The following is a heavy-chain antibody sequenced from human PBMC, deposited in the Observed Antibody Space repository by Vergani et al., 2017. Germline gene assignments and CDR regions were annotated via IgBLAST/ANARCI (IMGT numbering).Heavy chain of an antibody. CDR2: ISSSSSYI. Sequence: VQLVESGGGVVKPGGSLRLSCAASGFTFSSYSMNWVRQAPGKGLEWVSSISSSSSYIYYADSVKGRFTISRDNAKNSLYLQMNSLRSEDTAVYYCARDGTYDSSGYYDYWGQGTLVTVSS. CDR3: ARDGTYDSSGYYDY. CDR1: GFTFSSYS. J-gene: IGHJ4*02. V-gene: IGHV3-21*01. D-gene: IGHD3-22*01.